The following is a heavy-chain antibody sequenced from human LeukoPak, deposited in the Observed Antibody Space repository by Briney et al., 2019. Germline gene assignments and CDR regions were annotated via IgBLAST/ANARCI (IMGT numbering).Heavy chain of an antibody. J-gene: IGHJ5*02. D-gene: IGHD6-6*01. CDR3: ARDFDEAARKNWFDP. CDR1: GGSISSSSYY. Sequence: SETLSLTCTVSGGSISSSSYYWGWIRQPPGKGLEWIGRIYISGSTNYNPSLKSRVTISRDTSKNEFSLKLSSVTAADTAVYYCARDFDEAARKNWFDPWGQGTLVTVSS. CDR2: IYISGST. V-gene: IGHV4-39*07.